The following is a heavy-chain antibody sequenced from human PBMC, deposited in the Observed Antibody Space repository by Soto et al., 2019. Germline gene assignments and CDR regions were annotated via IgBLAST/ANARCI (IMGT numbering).Heavy chain of an antibody. CDR1: GGSISSYY. CDR3: ARLPHYYDSSGYYNWFDP. V-gene: IGHV4-59*08. J-gene: IGHJ5*02. Sequence: SETLSLTCTVSGGSISSYYWSWIRQPPGKGLEWIGYIYYSGSTNYNPSLKSRVTISVDTSKNQFSLKLSSVTAADTAVYYCARLPHYYDSSGYYNWFDPWGQGTLVTVSS. CDR2: IYYSGST. D-gene: IGHD3-22*01.